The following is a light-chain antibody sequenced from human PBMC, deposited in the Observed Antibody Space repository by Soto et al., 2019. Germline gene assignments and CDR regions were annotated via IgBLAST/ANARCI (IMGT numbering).Light chain of an antibody. J-gene: IGKJ2*01. CDR2: AAS. CDR3: RQSYTVPYT. CDR1: QSISGY. V-gene: IGKV1-39*01. Sequence: DIQMTQSPSSLSASVGDRVTITCRASQSISGYLSWYYQRPGKAPKLLISAASTLQSGVPSRFSGSGSGTDFTLTISRLQPEDSATYYCRQSYTVPYTFGQGTKLEVK.